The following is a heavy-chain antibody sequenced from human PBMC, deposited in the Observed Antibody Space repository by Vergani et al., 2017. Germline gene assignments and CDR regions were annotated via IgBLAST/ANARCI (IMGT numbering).Heavy chain of an antibody. CDR2: IYYSGST. V-gene: IGHV4-34*11. J-gene: IGHJ4*02. CDR1: GGSFSGYY. CDR3: ARGYCRSTSCRFDY. Sequence: QVQLQQWGAGLLKPSETLSLTCAVYGGSFSGYYWSWIRQPPGKGVEWIGYIYYSGSTNYNPPLKSRVTMAVDTSKNQCSLKLSSVTAADTAVYYCARGYCRSTSCRFDYWGQGTLVTVSS. D-gene: IGHD2-2*01.